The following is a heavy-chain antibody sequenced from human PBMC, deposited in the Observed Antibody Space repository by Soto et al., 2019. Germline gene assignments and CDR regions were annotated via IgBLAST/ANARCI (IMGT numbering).Heavy chain of an antibody. CDR3: ARGPTYYDFWSGSTPPDY. D-gene: IGHD3-3*01. V-gene: IGHV3-21*01. CDR2: ISSSSSYI. J-gene: IGHJ4*02. CDR1: GFTFSSYS. Sequence: PGGSLRLSCAASGFTFSSYSMNWVRQAPGKGLEWVSSISSSSSYIYYADSVKGRFTISRDNAKNSLYLQMNSLRAEDTAVYYCARGPTYYDFWSGSTPPDYWGQGTLVTVSS.